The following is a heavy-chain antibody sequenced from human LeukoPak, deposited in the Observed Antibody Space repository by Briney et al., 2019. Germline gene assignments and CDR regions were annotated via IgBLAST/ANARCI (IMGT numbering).Heavy chain of an antibody. CDR1: GFTFSSYV. V-gene: IGHV3-23*01. Sequence: GGSLRLSCAASGFTFSSYVMSWVRQAPGKGLEWVSAISGSGGTTYYADTVKGRFTISRDNSKNTLYLQMNSLRAEDTAVYYCAKDYDFWSGYYYWGQGTLVTVSS. J-gene: IGHJ4*02. D-gene: IGHD3-3*01. CDR2: ISGSGGTT. CDR3: AKDYDFWSGYYY.